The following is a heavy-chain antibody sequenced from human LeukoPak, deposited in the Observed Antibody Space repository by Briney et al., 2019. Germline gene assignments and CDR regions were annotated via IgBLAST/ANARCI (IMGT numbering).Heavy chain of an antibody. J-gene: IGHJ4*02. V-gene: IGHV3-53*01. Sequence: GGSLRLSCAASGFTVSNNFMRWIRQAPGKGLEWVSVIYSDGTTYYADSVRGLFTISRDNSKNTVYLQMNSLRADDTAVYYCAREIVRRAATWTFDYWGQGTLVTVSS. CDR2: IYSDGTT. CDR3: AREIVRRAATWTFDY. CDR1: GFTVSNNF. D-gene: IGHD2-15*01.